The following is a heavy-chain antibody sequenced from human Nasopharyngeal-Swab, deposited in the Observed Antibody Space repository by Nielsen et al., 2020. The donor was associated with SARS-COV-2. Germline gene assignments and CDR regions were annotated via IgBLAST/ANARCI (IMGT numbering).Heavy chain of an antibody. CDR3: AKDNNPYYYDSSGYAFDI. CDR2: ISWNSGST. J-gene: IGHJ3*02. CDR1: GFTFDDYA. D-gene: IGHD3-22*01. V-gene: IGHV3-9*01. Sequence: SLKISCAASGFTFDDYAMHWVRQAPGKGLEWVSGISWNSGSTGYADSVKGRFTISRDNAKNSLYLQMNSLRAEDTALYYCAKDNNPYYYDSSGYAFDIWGQGTMVTVSS.